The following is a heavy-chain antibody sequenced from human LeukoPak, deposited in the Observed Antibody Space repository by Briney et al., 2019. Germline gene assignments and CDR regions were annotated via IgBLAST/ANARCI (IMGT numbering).Heavy chain of an antibody. Sequence: GGSLRLSCAASGFTFSSYAMSWVRQAPGKGLEWVSAISSNGGNTYYADSVKGRFSVSRDNSKNTLYLEMNSLRVDDTAVYYCAKDIVVVPAAIPAVATIRDYWGQGTLVTVSS. CDR3: AKDIVVVPAAIPAVATIRDY. D-gene: IGHD2-2*02. CDR1: GFTFSSYA. CDR2: ISSNGGNT. V-gene: IGHV3-23*01. J-gene: IGHJ4*02.